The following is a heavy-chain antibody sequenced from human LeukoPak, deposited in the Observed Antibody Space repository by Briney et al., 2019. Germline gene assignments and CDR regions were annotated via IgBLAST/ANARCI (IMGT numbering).Heavy chain of an antibody. J-gene: IGHJ4*02. CDR3: ARAYCGGDCDPASFDY. V-gene: IGHV1-69*05. Sequence: SVKVSCKASGGTFSSYAISWVRQAPGQGLECMGGIIPIFGTANYAQKFQGRVTITTDESTSTAYMELSSLRSEDTAVYYCARAYCGGDCDPASFDYWGQGTLVTVSS. CDR1: GGTFSSYA. CDR2: IIPIFGTA. D-gene: IGHD2-21*02.